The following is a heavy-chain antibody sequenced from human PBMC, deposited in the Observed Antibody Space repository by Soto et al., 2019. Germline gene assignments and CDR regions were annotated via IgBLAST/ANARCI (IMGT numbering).Heavy chain of an antibody. Sequence: ASVKVSCKASGYSFTNYYVQWVRQAPGQGLEWMGVIHPDGGHTTYAQRFQDRVTMTRDTFTTTIYMELSSLRSEDTAVYYCARGDIDYWGQGTLVTVSS. CDR3: ARGDIDY. CDR2: IHPDGGHT. CDR1: GYSFTNYY. J-gene: IGHJ4*02. V-gene: IGHV1-46*01.